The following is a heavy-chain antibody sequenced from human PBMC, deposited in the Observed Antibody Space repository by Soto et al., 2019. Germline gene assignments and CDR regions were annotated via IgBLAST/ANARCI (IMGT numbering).Heavy chain of an antibody. Sequence: GASVKVSCKASGYTFTGFYLHWVRQAPGQGLEWMGWINPNTGDSSYAQKFQGRVTMTRDMSISTAYMDLSSLTFDDTAVYYCARDRRYYESSGAFVFWCQGTMVTGSS. J-gene: IGHJ3*01. D-gene: IGHD3-22*01. CDR2: INPNTGDS. V-gene: IGHV1-2*02. CDR3: ARDRRYYESSGAFVF. CDR1: GYTFTGFY.